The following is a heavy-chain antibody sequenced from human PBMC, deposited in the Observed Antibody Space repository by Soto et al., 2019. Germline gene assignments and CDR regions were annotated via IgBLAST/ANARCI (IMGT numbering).Heavy chain of an antibody. D-gene: IGHD6-13*01. CDR2: IYYSGST. Sequence: SETLSLTCTVSGGSISSGGYYWSWIRQHPGKGLEWIGYIYYSGSTYYNPSLKSRVTISVDTSKNQFSLKLSSVTAADTAVYYCAREQPYYYYYMDVWGKGTTVTVS. V-gene: IGHV4-31*03. J-gene: IGHJ6*03. CDR1: GGSISSGGYY. CDR3: AREQPYYYYYMDV.